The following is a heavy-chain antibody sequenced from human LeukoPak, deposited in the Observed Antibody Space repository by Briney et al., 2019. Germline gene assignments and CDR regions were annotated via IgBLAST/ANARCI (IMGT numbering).Heavy chain of an antibody. CDR1: GFTFSSYS. V-gene: IGHV3-21*01. J-gene: IGHJ4*02. CDR3: ARDALDWGAQFDY. Sequence: PGGSLRLSCVASGFTFSSYSMNWVRQAPGKGLEWVSSISSSSTYIYYADSVKGRFTISRDNAKNSLYLQMNSLRAEDTAVYYCARDALDWGAQFDYWGQGTLVTVSP. D-gene: IGHD3-16*01. CDR2: ISSSSTYI.